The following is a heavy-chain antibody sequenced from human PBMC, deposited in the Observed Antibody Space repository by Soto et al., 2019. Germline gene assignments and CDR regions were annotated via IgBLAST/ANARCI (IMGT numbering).Heavy chain of an antibody. CDR1: GGSFNSYA. CDR3: ARPIRYYDSWMGYPPFDY. CDR2: IIPLFGTT. V-gene: IGHV1-69*01. Sequence: QVQLVQSGAEVKKPGSSVKVSCRASGGSFNSYAINWVRQAPGQGLEGMGGIIPLFGTTYYAQKFQGSVTITADESTTTAYMDLNSLEFEDTALYYCARPIRYYDSWMGYPPFDYWGQGTLVTVSS. J-gene: IGHJ4*02. D-gene: IGHD3-3*01.